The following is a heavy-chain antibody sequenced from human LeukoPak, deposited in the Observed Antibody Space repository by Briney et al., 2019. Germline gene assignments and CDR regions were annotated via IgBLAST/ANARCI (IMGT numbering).Heavy chain of an antibody. CDR3: ARDRTVTTSYYYYGMDV. D-gene: IGHD4-17*01. Sequence: SETLSLTCTVSGVSISSYYWSWIRQPPGKGLEWIGYIYYSGSTNYNPSLKSRVTISVDTSKNQFSLKLSSVTAADTAVYYCARDRTVTTSYYYYGMDVWGQGTTVTVSS. V-gene: IGHV4-59*01. CDR2: IYYSGST. J-gene: IGHJ6*02. CDR1: GVSISSYY.